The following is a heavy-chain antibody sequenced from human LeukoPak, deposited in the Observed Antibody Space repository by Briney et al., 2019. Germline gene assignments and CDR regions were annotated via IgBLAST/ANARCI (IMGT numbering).Heavy chain of an antibody. Sequence: ASVKVSCKASGYTFTSYYMHWVRQAPGQGLEWMGIINPSGGSTSYAQKFQGRVTMTRDTSTSTVYMELSSLRSEDTAVCYCARWGLTGYQYYYFDYWGQGTLVTVSS. V-gene: IGHV1-46*01. CDR1: GYTFTSYY. J-gene: IGHJ4*02. D-gene: IGHD3-9*01. CDR2: INPSGGST. CDR3: ARWGLTGYQYYYFDY.